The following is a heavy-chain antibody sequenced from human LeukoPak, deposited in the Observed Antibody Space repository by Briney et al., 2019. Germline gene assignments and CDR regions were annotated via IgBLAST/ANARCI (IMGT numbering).Heavy chain of an antibody. V-gene: IGHV4-59*11. J-gene: IGHJ6*03. CDR2: IYYSGST. D-gene: IGHD5-18*01. CDR1: GVSISSHY. Sequence: SETLSLTCTVSGVSISSHYWSWIRQPPGKGLEWIGYIYYSGSTNYNPSLKSRVTISVDTSKNQFSLKLSSVTAADTAVYYCARGVTKEDYYYYYMDVWGKGTTVTVSS. CDR3: ARGVTKEDYYYYYMDV.